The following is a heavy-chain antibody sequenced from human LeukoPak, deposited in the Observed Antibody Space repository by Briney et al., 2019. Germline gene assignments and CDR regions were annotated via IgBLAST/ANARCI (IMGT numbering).Heavy chain of an antibody. Sequence: SETLSLTCALSTVSGSSGNWWSWLRQPPGERLEWMGEVHKTGKTNYNPSLKTPVTISIDASKNQLSLELTSVTAADAAVYYCARELLGAPTPGAYWGQGTRVTVSS. CDR2: VHKTGKT. CDR3: ARELLGAPTPGAY. J-gene: IGHJ4*02. D-gene: IGHD7-27*01. V-gene: IGHV4-4*02. CDR1: TVSGSSGNW.